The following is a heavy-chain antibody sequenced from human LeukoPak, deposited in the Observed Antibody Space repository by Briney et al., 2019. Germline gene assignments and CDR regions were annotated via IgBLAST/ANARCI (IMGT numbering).Heavy chain of an antibody. Sequence: ASETLSLTCTVSGGSISSYYWSWIRQPPGKELEWIGYIFYTGSTYYNPSLKSRVSISVDTSKNQFSLRLRSVTAADTAVYYCARDSGVVAGYFFYYGRDVWGQGTTVTVSS. CDR2: IFYTGST. V-gene: IGHV4-59*12. CDR1: GGSISSYY. CDR3: ARDSGVVAGYFFYYGRDV. D-gene: IGHD6-19*01. J-gene: IGHJ6*02.